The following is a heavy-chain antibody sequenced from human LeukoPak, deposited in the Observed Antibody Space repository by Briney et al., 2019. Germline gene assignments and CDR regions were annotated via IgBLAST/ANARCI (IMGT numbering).Heavy chain of an antibody. CDR1: GFTLSSIA. CDR2: ISGSGGGT. CDR3: AKDLGRYRNNFFDY. V-gene: IGHV3-23*01. J-gene: IGHJ4*02. D-gene: IGHD1-26*01. Sequence: GGSLRLSCAASGFTLSSIAMSWVRQAPDKGLEWVSTISGSGGGTYYADSVKGRFTISRDDSKNTLYLQMNSLRADDTAVYYCAKDLGRYRNNFFDYWGQGSLVTVSS.